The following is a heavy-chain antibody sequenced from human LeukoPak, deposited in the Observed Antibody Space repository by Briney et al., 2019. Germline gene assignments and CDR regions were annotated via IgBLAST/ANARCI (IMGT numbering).Heavy chain of an antibody. Sequence: GGSLRLSCAASGFTFSSYWMSWVRQAPGKGLEWVANIKQDGSEKYYVDSVKGRLTISRDNAKNSLYLQMNSLRAEDTAVYYCARDGQQWLPTPYYFDYWGQGTLVTVPS. D-gene: IGHD6-19*01. V-gene: IGHV3-7*01. CDR1: GFTFSSYW. CDR3: ARDGQQWLPTPYYFDY. J-gene: IGHJ4*02. CDR2: IKQDGSEK.